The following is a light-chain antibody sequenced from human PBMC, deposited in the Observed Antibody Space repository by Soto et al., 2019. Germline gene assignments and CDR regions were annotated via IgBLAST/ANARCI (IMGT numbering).Light chain of an antibody. Sequence: QSALTQPASVSGSPGQSITISCTGTSCDVGSYNLVSWYQHHPGKAPKLIIYEGSKRPSGASDRFSGSKSDNTASLTISGLQAEDEADYYCCSYASSSTFVFGGGTKLTVL. CDR2: EGS. J-gene: IGLJ2*01. V-gene: IGLV2-23*03. CDR3: CSYASSSTFV. CDR1: SCDVGSYNL.